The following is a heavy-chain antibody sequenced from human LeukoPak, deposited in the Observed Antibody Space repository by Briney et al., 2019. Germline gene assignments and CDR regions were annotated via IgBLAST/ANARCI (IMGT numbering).Heavy chain of an antibody. CDR1: GFTFSSYA. J-gene: IGHJ4*02. CDR2: ISGDGGST. Sequence: GGSLRLSCAASGFTFSSYAMHWVRQAPGKGLEWVSLISGDGGSTYYADSVKGRCTISRDNSKNSLYLQMNSLRTEDTALYYCAKDNRHLSSYFDYWGQGTLVTVSS. V-gene: IGHV3-43*02. CDR3: AKDNRHLSSYFDY.